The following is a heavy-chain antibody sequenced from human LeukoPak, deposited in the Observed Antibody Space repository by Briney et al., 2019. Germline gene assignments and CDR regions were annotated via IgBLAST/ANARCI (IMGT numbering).Heavy chain of an antibody. J-gene: IGHJ4*02. Sequence: GRSLRLSCAASGFTFDDYAMHWVRQAPGKGLEWVSGISWNSGSIGYADSVKGRFTISRDNSRNTLYLQMNSLRAEDTAVYYCAKGRGDSYGDPVDFWGQGTLVTDSS. CDR2: ISWNSGSI. V-gene: IGHV3-9*01. CDR3: AKGRGDSYGDPVDF. CDR1: GFTFDDYA. D-gene: IGHD5-18*01.